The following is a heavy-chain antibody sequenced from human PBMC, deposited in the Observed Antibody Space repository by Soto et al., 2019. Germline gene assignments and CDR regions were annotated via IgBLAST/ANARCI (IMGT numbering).Heavy chain of an antibody. Sequence: SLTCFVSGCPVIGVDLYLCSIRHLPGTGLEWLATVYHTGTTYYNPSLKSRFSMSVDTSQNQFSLILASVTAADTAVYYCARALGSDYNSRDYHYYFAMDVCGQGNAVSVSS. D-gene: IGHD1-20*01. CDR3: ARALGSDYNSRDYHYYFAMDV. J-gene: IGHJ6*02. CDR1: GCPVIGVDLY. CDR2: VYHTGTT. V-gene: IGHV4-31*02.